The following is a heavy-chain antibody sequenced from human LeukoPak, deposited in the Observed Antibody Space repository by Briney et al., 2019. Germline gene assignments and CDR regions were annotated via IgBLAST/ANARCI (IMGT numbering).Heavy chain of an antibody. CDR2: ISGSGGST. Sequence: GGSLRLSCAASGFTFSSYAMSWVRQAPGKGLEWVSAISGSGGSTYYADSVKGRFTISRDNTKNTVYLQMNSLRAEDTAVYYCAKERDYYGSGSSAFDYWGQGTLVTVSS. CDR3: AKERDYYGSGSSAFDY. D-gene: IGHD3-10*01. J-gene: IGHJ4*02. CDR1: GFTFSSYA. V-gene: IGHV3-23*01.